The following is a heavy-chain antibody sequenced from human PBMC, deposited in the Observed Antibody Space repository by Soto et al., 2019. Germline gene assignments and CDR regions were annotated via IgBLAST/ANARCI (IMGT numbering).Heavy chain of an antibody. CDR2: IEQNGHEN. J-gene: IGHJ6*02. V-gene: IGHV3-7*01. CDR3: ARGVSCSGGTCYSGPHYSYAMDV. Sequence: EVQLVESGGGLVQPGGSLRLSCVASGFPFNSYWMGWVRQAPGKGLEWVANIEQNGHENHYVDSVKGRFTSSRDSAKNSLSLQMISLRVADTAIYFCARGVSCSGGTCYSGPHYSYAMDVWGQGTTVTVSS. D-gene: IGHD2-15*01. CDR1: GFPFNSYW.